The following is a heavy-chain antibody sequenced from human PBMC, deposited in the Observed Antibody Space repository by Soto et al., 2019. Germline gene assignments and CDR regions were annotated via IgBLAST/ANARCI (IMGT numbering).Heavy chain of an antibody. CDR3: ARDGWLREDYRYYMDV. D-gene: IGHD5-12*01. V-gene: IGHV1-46*03. CDR1: GYTFSNYY. CDR2: INPSGGST. J-gene: IGHJ6*03. Sequence: QVQLVQSGAEVKKPGASVKVSCKASGYTFSNYYIHWVRQAPGQGLEWMGIINPSGGSTTYAQKFQGRVTMTRDTPASSVYMELSSLRSEDTAVYYCARDGWLREDYRYYMDVWGKGTTVTVSS.